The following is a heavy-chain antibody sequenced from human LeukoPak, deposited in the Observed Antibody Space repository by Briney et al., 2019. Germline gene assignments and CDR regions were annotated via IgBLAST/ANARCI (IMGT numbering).Heavy chain of an antibody. Sequence: GGSLRLSCAASGFTFSSYAMHWVRQAPGKGLEWVAVISYDGSNKYYADSVKGRSTISRDNSKNTLYLQMNSLRAEDTAVYYCARESYSSSWSLDYWGQGTLVTVSS. CDR3: ARESYSSSWSLDY. J-gene: IGHJ4*02. V-gene: IGHV3-30-3*01. CDR1: GFTFSSYA. CDR2: ISYDGSNK. D-gene: IGHD6-13*01.